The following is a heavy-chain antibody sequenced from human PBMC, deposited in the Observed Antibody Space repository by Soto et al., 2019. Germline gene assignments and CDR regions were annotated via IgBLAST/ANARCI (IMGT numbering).Heavy chain of an antibody. D-gene: IGHD6-13*01. Sequence: PGGSPRLSCAASGLTFCSYGMHWVRQDPGKGLEWVAVIWYDGSNKYYADSVKGRFTISRDNSKNTLYLQMNSLRAEDTAVYYCARGPHPAAGMIHPLDYWGQGTLVTVSS. CDR3: ARGPHPAAGMIHPLDY. CDR2: IWYDGSNK. V-gene: IGHV3-33*01. J-gene: IGHJ4*02. CDR1: GLTFCSYG.